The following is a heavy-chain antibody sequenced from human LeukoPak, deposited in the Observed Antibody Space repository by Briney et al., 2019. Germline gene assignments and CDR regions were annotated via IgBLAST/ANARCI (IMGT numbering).Heavy chain of an antibody. D-gene: IGHD3-10*01. V-gene: IGHV4-4*07. CDR1: GGSFSTYY. J-gene: IGHJ4*02. Sequence: SETLSLTCTVSGGSFSTYYWSWIRQPAGKGLEWIGHIYTSGATNYNPSLKSRVTMSIDTPKNQFSLKLSSVTAADTAVYYCARDAKYYYGSRTYFFFEYWGQGTLLTVSS. CDR3: ARDAKYYYGSRTYFFFEY. CDR2: IYTSGAT.